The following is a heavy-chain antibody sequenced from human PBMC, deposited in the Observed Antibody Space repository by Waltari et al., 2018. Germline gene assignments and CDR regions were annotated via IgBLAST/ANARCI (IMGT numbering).Heavy chain of an antibody. J-gene: IGHJ4*02. V-gene: IGHV3-15*01. CDR2: IKTKTGGETT. D-gene: IGHD1-26*01. Sequence: EMQLVESGGGLVEPGGSLRLSCSSSGFTFSSASLNWVRQAPGKGPEWVGRIKTKTGGETTHYAAPVKGRFTISRDDSKNTLYLQMNSLKIEDTAVYYCITHYSGGCWGQGTLVTVSS. CDR1: GFTFSSAS. CDR3: ITHYSGGC.